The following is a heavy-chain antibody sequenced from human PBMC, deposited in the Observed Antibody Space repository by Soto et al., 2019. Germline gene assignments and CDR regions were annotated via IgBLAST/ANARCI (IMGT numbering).Heavy chain of an antibody. CDR3: ARDLRTYGDYSLQPHSY. J-gene: IGHJ4*02. D-gene: IGHD4-17*01. Sequence: QVQLVQSGAEVKKLGASVKVSCKASGYTFTSYGISWVRQAPGQGLEWMGWISAYNGNTNYAQKLQGRVTMTTDTSTSTAYMELRSLRSDDTAVYYCARDLRTYGDYSLQPHSYWGQGTLVTVSS. V-gene: IGHV1-18*01. CDR2: ISAYNGNT. CDR1: GYTFTSYG.